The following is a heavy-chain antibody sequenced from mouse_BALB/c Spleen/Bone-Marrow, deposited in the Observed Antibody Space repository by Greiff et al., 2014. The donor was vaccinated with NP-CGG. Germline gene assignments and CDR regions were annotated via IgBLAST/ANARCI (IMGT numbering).Heavy chain of an antibody. CDR3: ARDYYGSSYGFAY. CDR1: GYSFTGYT. Sequence: VQLQQSGPELVKPGASMKISCKASGYSFTGYTINWVKQSHGKSLEWIGLINPYNGGTSYNQKFKGKATLTVDKSSSTAYMELLSLTSEDSAVYYCARDYYGSSYGFAYWGQGTLVTVSA. CDR2: INPYNGGT. J-gene: IGHJ3*01. V-gene: IGHV1-18*01. D-gene: IGHD1-1*01.